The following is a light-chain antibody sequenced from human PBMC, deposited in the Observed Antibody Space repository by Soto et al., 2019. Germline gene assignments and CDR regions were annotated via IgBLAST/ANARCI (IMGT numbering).Light chain of an antibody. CDR1: QSVSNY. J-gene: IGKJ1*01. CDR3: QQYSSSPQT. Sequence: EVVLTHSPGTLSLSPGERATLSCRASQSVSNYLAWYQQKPGQAPRLLIYGASSRATGIPDRFSGSGSGTDFTLTISRLEPVFFVVYYSQQYSSSPQTFVQGTQVDIK. CDR2: GAS. V-gene: IGKV3-20*01.